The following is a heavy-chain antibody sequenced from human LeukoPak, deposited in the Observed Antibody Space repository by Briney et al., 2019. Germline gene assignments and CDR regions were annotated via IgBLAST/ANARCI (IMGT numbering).Heavy chain of an antibody. J-gene: IGHJ4*02. CDR3: ARNQYSSSPDFHY. Sequence: SETLSLTCVVSGASISSYCWAWIRQLPGKGLEWIGYIYYSGSTNYNPSLKSRVTISIDTSKNHFSLELNSGTAADTAVYYCARNQYSSSPDFHYWGPGTLVTVSS. D-gene: IGHD6-13*01. V-gene: IGHV4-59*01. CDR2: IYYSGST. CDR1: GASISSYC.